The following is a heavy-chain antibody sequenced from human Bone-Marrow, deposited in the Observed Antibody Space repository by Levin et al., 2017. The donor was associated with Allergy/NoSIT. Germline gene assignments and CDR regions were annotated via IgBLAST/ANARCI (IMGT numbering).Heavy chain of an antibody. V-gene: IGHV3-15*01. CDR3: TTRSH. CDR2: IKGKTDGGTT. J-gene: IGHJ4*02. CDR1: GFTFGNAW. Sequence: GGSLRLSCVASGFTFGNAWMNWVRQAPGKGLQWVGRIKGKTDGGTTDYAVPVKGSFTIPRADSKKTLYLQMNSLKTEKTAIYYCTTRSHWGQGTLVTVSS.